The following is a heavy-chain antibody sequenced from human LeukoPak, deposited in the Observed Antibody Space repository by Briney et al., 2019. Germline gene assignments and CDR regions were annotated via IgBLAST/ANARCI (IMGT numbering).Heavy chain of an antibody. Sequence: SQTLSLTCTVSGGSISSGGYYWSWIRQHPGKGLEWIGYIYYSGSTYYNPSLKSRVTISVDTSKNQFSLELSSVTAADTAVYYCARVRTYYYDSSGYYPDAFDIWGQGTMVTVSS. CDR1: GGSISSGGYY. CDR2: IYYSGST. D-gene: IGHD3-22*01. V-gene: IGHV4-31*03. CDR3: ARVRTYYYDSSGYYPDAFDI. J-gene: IGHJ3*02.